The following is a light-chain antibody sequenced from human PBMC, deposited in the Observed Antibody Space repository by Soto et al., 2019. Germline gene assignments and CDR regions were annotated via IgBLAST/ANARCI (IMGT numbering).Light chain of an antibody. CDR1: QSVSSSY. V-gene: IGKV3-20*01. CDR3: QQYGSSPHT. J-gene: IGKJ2*01. CDR2: GAS. Sequence: EIVLTQSPGTLSLSPGERATLSCRASQSVSSSYLAWYQHKPGQAPRLLIYGASSRATGIPDRFSGSGSGTDFTLTFSRLEPEDFAVYYCQQYGSSPHTVGQGTKLEIK.